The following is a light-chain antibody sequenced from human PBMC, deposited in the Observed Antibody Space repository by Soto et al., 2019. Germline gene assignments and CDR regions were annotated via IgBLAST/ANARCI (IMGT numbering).Light chain of an antibody. CDR2: GAS. J-gene: IGKJ1*01. CDR1: QSVSGSD. Sequence: ENVLTQSPGTLSLSPGERATLSCRASQSVSGSDLAWYQQKPGQAPSLLIYGASSRATGIPDRFSGSGSGTDFTLTISRLEPEDFAVYYCQQHRSPWTFGQGTKVEIK. V-gene: IGKV3-20*01. CDR3: QQHRSPWT.